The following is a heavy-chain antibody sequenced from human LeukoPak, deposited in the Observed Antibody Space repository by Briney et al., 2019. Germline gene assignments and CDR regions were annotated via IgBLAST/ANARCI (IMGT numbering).Heavy chain of an antibody. CDR1: GGSISTNY. CDR3: AAYGSISL. D-gene: IGHD2-21*01. V-gene: IGHV4-4*07. Sequence: SETLSLTCSVSGGSISTNYWTWIRQPAGKGLEWIGRIYTSVSTNYNPSLKSRVTMSLGTSKNEFSLRLSSVTAADTAVYYCAAYGSISLWGQGTLVTVSS. J-gene: IGHJ4*02. CDR2: IYTSVST.